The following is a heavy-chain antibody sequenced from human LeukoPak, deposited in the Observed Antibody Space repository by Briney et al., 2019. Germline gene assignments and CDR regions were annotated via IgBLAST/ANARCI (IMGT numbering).Heavy chain of an antibody. D-gene: IGHD3-16*02. CDR1: GFTFSDYY. CDR2: ISSSGSTI. Sequence: GGSLRLSCAASGFTFSDYYMSWIRQAPGKGLEWVSYISSSGSTIYYADSVKGRFTISRDNAKNSLYLQMNSLRAEDTAVYYCAREPTHGYDYVWGSYRYRSDAFDIWGQGTMVTVSS. CDR3: AREPTHGYDYVWGSYRYRSDAFDI. V-gene: IGHV3-11*04. J-gene: IGHJ3*02.